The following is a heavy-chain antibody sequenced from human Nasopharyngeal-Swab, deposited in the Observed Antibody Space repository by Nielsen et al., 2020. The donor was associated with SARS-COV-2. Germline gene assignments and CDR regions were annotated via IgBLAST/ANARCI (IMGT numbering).Heavy chain of an antibody. Sequence: GGSLRLSCAASGFAFSSYGMHWVRQAPGKGLEWVAVISYDGSNKYYADSVKGRFTISRDNSKNTLYLQMNSLRAEDTAVYYCARSYYGAYYYGMDVWGQGTTVTASS. CDR1: GFAFSSYG. D-gene: IGHD4-17*01. V-gene: IGHV3-30*03. CDR3: ARSYYGAYYYGMDV. J-gene: IGHJ6*02. CDR2: ISYDGSNK.